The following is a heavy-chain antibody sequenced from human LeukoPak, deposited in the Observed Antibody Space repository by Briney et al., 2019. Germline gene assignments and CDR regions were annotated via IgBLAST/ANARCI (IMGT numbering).Heavy chain of an antibody. CDR3: AKGYYGGSATHFDS. CDR1: GFTFSTYA. J-gene: IGHJ4*02. CDR2: MSGSGGSGT. V-gene: IGHV3-23*01. D-gene: IGHD4-23*01. Sequence: GGSLTLSCAASGFTFSTYAMSWVRQAPGKGLERVSVMSGSGGSGTYYADSVKGRFTISRDNSKNTLYLQMNSLRAEDTALYYCAKGYYGGSATHFDSWGQGTLVTVSS.